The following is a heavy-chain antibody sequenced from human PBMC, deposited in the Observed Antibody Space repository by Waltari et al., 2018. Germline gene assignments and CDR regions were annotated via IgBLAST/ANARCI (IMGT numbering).Heavy chain of an antibody. CDR3: ARIRGTLGHYYAMDV. Sequence: DVQLVESGGGLVQPGGSLRLSWEGSGFSLPTYSMTWVRLAPGKGLEWVSFISGSRSRGFYYADSVKGRFTVSRDNDKNSLYLQMNNLRAEDTALYYCARIRGTLGHYYAMDVWGHGTTVTVSS. V-gene: IGHV3-48*04. CDR2: ISGSRSRGF. J-gene: IGHJ6*02. CDR1: GFSLPTYS. D-gene: IGHD1-26*01.